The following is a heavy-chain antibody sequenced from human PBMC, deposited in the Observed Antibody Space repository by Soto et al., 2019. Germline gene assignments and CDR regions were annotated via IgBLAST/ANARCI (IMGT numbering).Heavy chain of an antibody. D-gene: IGHD3-22*01. CDR2: IYYSGST. CDR1: GGSISSYY. Sequence: PSETLSLTCTVSGGSISSYYWSWIRQPPGKGLEWIGYIYYSGSTNYNPSLKSRVTISVDTSKNQFSRKLSSVTAADTAVYYCARGFVSGSSGYYGLDYWGQGTLVTVSS. V-gene: IGHV4-59*01. J-gene: IGHJ4*02. CDR3: ARGFVSGSSGYYGLDY.